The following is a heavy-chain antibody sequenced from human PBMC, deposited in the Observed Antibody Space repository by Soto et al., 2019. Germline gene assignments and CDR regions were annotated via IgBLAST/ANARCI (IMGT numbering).Heavy chain of an antibody. CDR2: MSYDGSNK. D-gene: IGHD5-18*01. V-gene: IGHV3-30-3*01. Sequence: GGSLRLSCAASGFSFSSYAMNWVRQAPGKGLEWVEVMSYDGSNKYYAYSVKGRFTISIDNSKNTLYLQMNSLRAEDTAVYYCARDTGYRYGHEDMDXWGQGTLVTVSX. CDR3: ARDTGYRYGHEDMDX. J-gene: IGHJ4*02. CDR1: GFSFSSYA.